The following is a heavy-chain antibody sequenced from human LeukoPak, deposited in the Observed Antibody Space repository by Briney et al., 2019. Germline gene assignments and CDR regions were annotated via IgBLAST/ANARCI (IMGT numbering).Heavy chain of an antibody. V-gene: IGHV3-48*03. Sequence: PGGSLRLSCAASGFTFSSYEMNWVRQAPGMGLVWVSHITSGGGTIYYADSEKGRFTISRDNAKRSLYLQMNSLRAEDTAVYYCARRDGESRYYFDYWGQGTLVTVSS. D-gene: IGHD4-17*01. CDR1: GFTFSSYE. J-gene: IGHJ4*02. CDR2: ITSGGGTI. CDR3: ARRDGESRYYFDY.